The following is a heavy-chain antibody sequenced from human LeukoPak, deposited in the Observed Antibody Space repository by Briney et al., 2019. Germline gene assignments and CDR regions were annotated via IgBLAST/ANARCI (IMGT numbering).Heavy chain of an antibody. J-gene: IGHJ4*02. Sequence: ASVKVSCKASGYTFPSYDINWVRQATGQGLEWMGWMNPNSGNTGYAQKFQGRVTMTMNTSISTAYMELSSLRSEDTAVYYCARGYSGYDGFDYWGQGTLVTVSS. CDR3: ARGYSGYDGFDY. D-gene: IGHD5-12*01. V-gene: IGHV1-8*01. CDR1: GYTFPSYD. CDR2: MNPNSGNT.